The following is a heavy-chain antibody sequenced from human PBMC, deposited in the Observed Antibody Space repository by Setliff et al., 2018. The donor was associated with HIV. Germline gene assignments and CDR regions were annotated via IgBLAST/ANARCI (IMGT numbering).Heavy chain of an antibody. J-gene: IGHJ4*02. CDR1: GYTFTTYS. CDR2: INVGNGDT. D-gene: IGHD6-19*01. V-gene: IGHV1-3*01. CDR3: ATELFIVVAGHTPTFDY. Sequence: VASVKVSCKASGYTFTTYSLHWVRQAPGQSLEWMGWINVGNGDTKYAEKFQGRVTITADTSTDTAYMELSSLRSEDTAVYYCATELFIVVAGHTPTFDYWGQGTLVTVSS.